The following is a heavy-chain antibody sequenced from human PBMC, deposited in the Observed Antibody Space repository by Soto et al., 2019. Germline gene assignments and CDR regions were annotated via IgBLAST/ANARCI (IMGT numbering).Heavy chain of an antibody. CDR1: GGSISSYY. CDR3: AKSDIVLMVYADDAFDI. J-gene: IGHJ3*02. V-gene: IGHV4-4*07. Sequence: PSETLSLTCTVSGGSISSYYWSWIRQPAGKGLEWIGRIYTSGSTNYNPSLKSRVTMSVDTSKNQFSLKLSSVTAADTAVYYCAKSDIVLMVYADDAFDIWGQGTMVTVSS. CDR2: IYTSGST. D-gene: IGHD2-8*01.